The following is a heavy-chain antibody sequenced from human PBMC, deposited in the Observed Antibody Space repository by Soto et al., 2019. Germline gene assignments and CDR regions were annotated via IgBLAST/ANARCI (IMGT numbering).Heavy chain of an antibody. CDR2: IVPMFGTS. CDR3: NRGSEYDFWSRYL. D-gene: IGHD3-3*01. J-gene: IGHJ4*02. V-gene: IGHV1-69*06. Sequence: QERLVQSGAEVRKPGSSVKVSCKVTGGTSTRYAINWVRQAPGQGLEWMGGIVPMFGTSKYAQKFQGRVAITADTSTNIAYMELRSLRSEDTAVYYCNRGSEYDFWSRYLWGQGTLVSVSS. CDR1: GGTSTRYA.